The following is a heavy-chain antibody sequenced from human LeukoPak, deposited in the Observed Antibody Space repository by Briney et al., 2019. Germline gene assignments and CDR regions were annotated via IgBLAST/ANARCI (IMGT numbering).Heavy chain of an antibody. CDR2: MNPNSGNT. CDR3: ARGHIIFSSSWFND. D-gene: IGHD6-13*01. Sequence: EASVKVSCKASGYTFTIYDINWVRQAPGQGLEWMGWMNPNSGNTGYAQKFQGRVTMTRNTSISTAYMELSSLRSEDTAVYYCARGHIIFSSSWFNDWGQGTLVTVSP. V-gene: IGHV1-8*01. CDR1: GYTFTIYD. J-gene: IGHJ1*01.